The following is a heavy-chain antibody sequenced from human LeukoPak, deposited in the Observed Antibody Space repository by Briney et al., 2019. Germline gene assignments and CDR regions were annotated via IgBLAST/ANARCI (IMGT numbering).Heavy chain of an antibody. CDR3: ARDHYDYGRYFDL. D-gene: IGHD3-16*01. CDR2: IYYSGCT. CDR1: GVSISSYY. Sequence: SETLSLTCTVSGVSISSYYWSWIRQPPGKGLEWIGYIYYSGCTNYITSLKSRVTISVDTSKNQFSLKLSSVTAADTAVYYCARDHYDYGRYFDLWGRGTPVSVSS. J-gene: IGHJ2*01. V-gene: IGHV4-59*01.